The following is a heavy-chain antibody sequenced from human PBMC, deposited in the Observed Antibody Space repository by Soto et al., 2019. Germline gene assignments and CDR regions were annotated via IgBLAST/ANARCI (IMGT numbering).Heavy chain of an antibody. D-gene: IGHD1-1*01. V-gene: IGHV1-18*01. CDR2: ISAFNGNT. J-gene: IGHJ5*01. CDR3: ARDLEDGAPNWFDP. CDR1: GYTFTSYG. Sequence: ASVKVSCKASGYTFTSYGISWVRQAPGQGLEWMGWISAFNGNTNYAQKLQGRVTRTTDTSTSTAYMERRSLGSDDTAVCYCARDLEDGAPNWFDPWGQGTLVTASA.